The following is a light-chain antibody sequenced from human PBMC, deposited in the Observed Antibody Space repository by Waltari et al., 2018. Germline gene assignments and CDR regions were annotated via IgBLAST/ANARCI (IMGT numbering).Light chain of an antibody. CDR1: QTILSPTNRNS. CDR3: HQYYTSPNT. Sequence: DIVMAQSPDSLAVSLGERATIICKSSQTILSPTNRNSLAWYQQKPGQPPTLLIYWAATRQAGVPDRFSGRGSGTDFNLTIDGLQAEDVAIYYCHQYYTSPNTFGGGTQVEIK. J-gene: IGKJ4*01. CDR2: WAA. V-gene: IGKV4-1*01.